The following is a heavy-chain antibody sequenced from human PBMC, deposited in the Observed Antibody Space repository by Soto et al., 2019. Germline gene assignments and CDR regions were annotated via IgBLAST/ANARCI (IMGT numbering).Heavy chain of an antibody. D-gene: IGHD3-16*01. V-gene: IGHV1-8*01. CDR1: RYTFISYD. CDR2: MNPSSANT. CDR3: TRGQEVWWNAGPLGLHGLDV. J-gene: IGHJ6*02. Sequence: ASVKVSCKASRYTFISYDINWVRQAPGQGVEWMGWMNPSSANTGYAQKFQGRISMTRNTSKNTAYMELNSLTSEDTAVYYCTRGQEVWWNAGPLGLHGLDVWGQGTTVTVSS.